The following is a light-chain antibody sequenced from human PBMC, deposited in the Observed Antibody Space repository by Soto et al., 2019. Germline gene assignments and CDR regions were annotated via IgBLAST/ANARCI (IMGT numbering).Light chain of an antibody. CDR1: QDISNY. V-gene: IGKV1-33*01. Sequence: DIQMTQSPSSLSASVGDRVTITCQASQDISNYVNWYQQKPGKAPKLLIYDASNLETGVASRFSGSGSGTDFTFTITSLQPEDLASYYCQRYDTLPYTFGQGTKVAI. CDR2: DAS. J-gene: IGKJ2*01. CDR3: QRYDTLPYT.